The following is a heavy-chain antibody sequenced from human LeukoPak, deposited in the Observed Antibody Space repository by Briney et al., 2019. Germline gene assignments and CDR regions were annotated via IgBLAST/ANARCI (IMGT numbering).Heavy chain of an antibody. CDR1: GDSVSSNSAA. J-gene: IGHJ6*03. CDR3: ARDLGYSSGWYGPHRMDV. CDR2: SYYRSKWYN. D-gene: IGHD6-19*01. V-gene: IGHV6-1*01. Sequence: SQTLSLTCAISGDSVSSNSAAWNWIRQSPSRGLEWLGRSYYRSKWYNDYAVSVKSRITINPDTSKNQFSLQLNSVTPEDTAVYYRARDLGYSSGWYGPHRMDVWGKGTTVTVSS.